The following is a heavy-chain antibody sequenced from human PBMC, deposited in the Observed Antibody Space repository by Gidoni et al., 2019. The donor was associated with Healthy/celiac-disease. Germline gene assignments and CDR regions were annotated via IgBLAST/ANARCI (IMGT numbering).Heavy chain of an antibody. CDR1: GGSISSYY. V-gene: IGHV4-59*01. D-gene: IGHD6-13*01. CDR3: ATSAAGSAWFDP. CDR2: IYYSGST. J-gene: IGHJ5*02. Sequence: QVQLQESGPGLVKPSETLSLTCTGSGGSISSYYWSWIRQPPGKGLEWIGYIYYSGSTNYNPSLKSRVPISVDTSKNQFSLKLSSVTAADTAVYYCATSAAGSAWFDPWGQGTLVTVSS.